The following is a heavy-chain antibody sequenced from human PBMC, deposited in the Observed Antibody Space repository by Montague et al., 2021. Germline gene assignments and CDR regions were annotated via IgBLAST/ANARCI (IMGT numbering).Heavy chain of an antibody. CDR3: AKNRAAPGRSSFDY. V-gene: IGHV3-23*01. D-gene: IGHD6-13*01. J-gene: IGHJ4*02. CDR2: TSATGGGT. Sequence: SLRLSCAASGFTFSGYAMSWVRQAPGKGLEWVSGTSATGGGTFYADSVKGRFIISRDNSKNTLFLQMNSLRADDTAVYYCAKNRAAPGRSSFDYWGQGTVVTVSS. CDR1: GFTFSGYA.